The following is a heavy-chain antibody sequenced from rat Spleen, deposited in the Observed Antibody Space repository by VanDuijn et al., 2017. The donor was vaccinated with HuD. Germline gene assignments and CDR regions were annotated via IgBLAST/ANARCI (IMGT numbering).Heavy chain of an antibody. D-gene: IGHD4-5*01. V-gene: IGHV5-25*01. J-gene: IGHJ4*01. Sequence: EVELVESGGGLIQPGSPLKLSCVASGFTFGSFPMAWVRQAPKKGLEWVASISSGGGGTYYPDSVKGRFTISRDNAKSILYLQVDSLKSEDTATYYCARHGRGKTTYYYVMDAWGQGASVTVSS. CDR2: ISSGGGGT. CDR1: GFTFGSFP. CDR3: ARHGRGKTTYYYVMDA.